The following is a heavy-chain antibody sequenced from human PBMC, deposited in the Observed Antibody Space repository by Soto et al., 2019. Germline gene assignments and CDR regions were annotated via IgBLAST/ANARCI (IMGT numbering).Heavy chain of an antibody. CDR3: ARSLFPTWIQLWSERGMDV. V-gene: IGHV3-30-3*01. CDR2: ISYDGSNK. J-gene: IGHJ6*02. CDR1: GFTFSSYA. D-gene: IGHD5-18*01. Sequence: SLRLSCAASGFTFSSYAMHWVRQAPGKGLEWVAVISYDGSNKYYADSVKGRFTISRDNSKNTLYLQMNSLRAEDTAVYYCARSLFPTWIQLWSERGMDVWGQGTTVTVSS.